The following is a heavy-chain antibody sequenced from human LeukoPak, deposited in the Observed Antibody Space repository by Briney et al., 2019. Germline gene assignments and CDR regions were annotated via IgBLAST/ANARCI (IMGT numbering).Heavy chain of an antibody. CDR1: GGSISSSSYY. J-gene: IGHJ4*02. Sequence: SETLSLTCTVSGGSISSSSYYWGWIRQPPGKGLEWIGSIYYSGSTYYNPSLKSRVTISVDTSKNQFSLKLSSVTAADAAVYYCATSSGWYNRGGYWGQGTLVTVSS. D-gene: IGHD6-19*01. V-gene: IGHV4-39*01. CDR3: ATSSGWYNRGGY. CDR2: IYYSGST.